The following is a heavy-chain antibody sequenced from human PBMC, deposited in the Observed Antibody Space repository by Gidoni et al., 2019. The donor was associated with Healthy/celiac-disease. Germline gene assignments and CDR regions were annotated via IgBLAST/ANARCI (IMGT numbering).Heavy chain of an antibody. CDR3: ARQAFGGGRYYYMDV. CDR1: GYSFPSYW. D-gene: IGHD3-10*01. J-gene: IGHJ6*03. Sequence: EVQLVQSGAEVKKPGESLRISCKGSGYSFPSYWISWVRQMPGKGLEWMGRIDPSDSYTNYSPSFQGHVTISADKSISTAYLQWSSLKASDTAMYYCARQAFGGGRYYYMDVWGKGTTVTVSS. CDR2: IDPSDSYT. V-gene: IGHV5-10-1*03.